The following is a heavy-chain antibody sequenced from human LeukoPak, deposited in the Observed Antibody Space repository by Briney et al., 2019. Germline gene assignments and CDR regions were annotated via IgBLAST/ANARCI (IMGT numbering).Heavy chain of an antibody. Sequence: SETLSLTCTVSGGSISSYYWSWIRQPPGKGLEWIWYIYYSGSTNYNPSLKSRVTISVDTPKNQFSLKLSSVTAADTAVYYCARDAADSYGYAYYFDYWGQGTLVTVSS. CDR3: ARDAADSYGYAYYFDY. V-gene: IGHV4-59*01. D-gene: IGHD5-18*01. J-gene: IGHJ4*02. CDR2: IYYSGST. CDR1: GGSISSYY.